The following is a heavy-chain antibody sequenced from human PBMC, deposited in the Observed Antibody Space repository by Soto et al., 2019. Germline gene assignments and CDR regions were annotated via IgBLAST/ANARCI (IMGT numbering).Heavy chain of an antibody. CDR1: GGTFSSYA. CDR2: IIPIFGTA. CDR3: ATFMTHGPLWHYSYYYGMDV. V-gene: IGHV1-69*13. D-gene: IGHD3-16*01. Sequence: SVKVSCKASGGTFSSYAISWVRQAPGQGLEWMGGIIPIFGTANYAQKFQGRVTITADESTSTAYMELSSLRSEDTAVYYCATFMTHGPLWHYSYYYGMDVWGPGTTVTVSS. J-gene: IGHJ6*02.